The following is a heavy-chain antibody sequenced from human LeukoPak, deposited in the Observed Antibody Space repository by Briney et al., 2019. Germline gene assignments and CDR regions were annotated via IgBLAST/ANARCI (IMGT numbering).Heavy chain of an antibody. CDR1: GFTFSSYS. D-gene: IGHD4-17*01. Sequence: GGSLRLSCAASGFTFSSYSMNWDRQAPGKGLEWVSSISSSSSYIYYADSVKGRFTISRDNAKNSLYLQMNSLRAEDAAVYYCARDPHDYGLGYWGQGTLATVSS. CDR2: ISSSSSYI. V-gene: IGHV3-21*01. J-gene: IGHJ4*02. CDR3: ARDPHDYGLGY.